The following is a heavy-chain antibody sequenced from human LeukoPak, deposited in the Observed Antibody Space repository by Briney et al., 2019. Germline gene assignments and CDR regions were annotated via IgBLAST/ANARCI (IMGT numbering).Heavy chain of an antibody. Sequence: PGGSLRLSCAASGFTFSSYSMNWVRQAPGKGLEWVSSVSSGGSYIYYADSVKGRFTISRDNAKNSLYLQMNSLRAEDTAVYYCARPVVEMATIEWVLNYWGQGTLVTVSS. CDR2: VSSGGSYI. D-gene: IGHD5-12*01. CDR3: ARPVVEMATIEWVLNY. CDR1: GFTFSSYS. J-gene: IGHJ4*02. V-gene: IGHV3-21*04.